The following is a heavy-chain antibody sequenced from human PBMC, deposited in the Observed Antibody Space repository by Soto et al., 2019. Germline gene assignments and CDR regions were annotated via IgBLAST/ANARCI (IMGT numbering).Heavy chain of an antibody. CDR3: ARGFLEWFSDY. CDR2: INAGSGNT. D-gene: IGHD3-3*01. J-gene: IGHJ4*02. CDR1: GYTFTSYA. V-gene: IGHV1-3*01. Sequence: ASVKVSCKASGYTFTSYAMHWVRQAPGQRLEWMGWINAGSGNTKYSQKFQGRVTITRDTSASTAYMELSSLRSEDTAVYYCARGFLEWFSDYWGQGTLVTVSS.